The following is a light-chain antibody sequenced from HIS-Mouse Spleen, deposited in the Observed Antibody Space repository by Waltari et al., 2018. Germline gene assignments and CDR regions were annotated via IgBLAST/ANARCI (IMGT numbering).Light chain of an antibody. CDR3: AAWDDSLSGPV. Sequence: QSVLTQPPSASGTPGQRVTISCSGSSSNIGSNYVYWYQQLPGTAPKLLIYRNNQRTSGVPDRFSGSKSGTSASRAISGLRSEDEADYYCAAWDDSLSGPVFGGGTKLTVL. V-gene: IGLV1-47*01. CDR2: RNN. CDR1: SSNIGSNY. J-gene: IGLJ3*02.